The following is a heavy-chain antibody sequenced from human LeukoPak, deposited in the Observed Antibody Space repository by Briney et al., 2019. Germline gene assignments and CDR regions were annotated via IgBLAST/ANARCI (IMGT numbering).Heavy chain of an antibody. D-gene: IGHD3-10*01. V-gene: IGHV3-23*01. CDR2: ISGSGGST. CDR3: AIGYMVRGVIIPDVALDY. CDR1: GFTFSSYA. Sequence: PGGSLRLSCAASGFTFSSYAMSWVRQAPGKGLEWVSAISGSGGSTYYADSVKGRFTISRDNAKNSLYLQMNSLRAEDTAVYYCAIGYMVRGVIIPDVALDYWGQGTLVTVSS. J-gene: IGHJ4*02.